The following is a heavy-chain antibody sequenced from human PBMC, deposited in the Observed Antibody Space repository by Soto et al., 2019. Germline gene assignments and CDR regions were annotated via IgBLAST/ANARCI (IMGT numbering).Heavy chain of an antibody. D-gene: IGHD6-6*01. CDR2: TRNKANSYTT. CDR3: VRGDIAGRPVSDY. CDR1: GFTFSDHY. V-gene: IGHV3-72*01. J-gene: IGHJ4*02. Sequence: PGGSLRLSCAASGFTFSDHYMDWVRQAPGKGLEWVARTRNKANSYTTEYAASVKGRFAISRDASKNSLYLQMNSLKTEDTALYYCVRGDIAGRPVSDYWGQGTLVTVCS.